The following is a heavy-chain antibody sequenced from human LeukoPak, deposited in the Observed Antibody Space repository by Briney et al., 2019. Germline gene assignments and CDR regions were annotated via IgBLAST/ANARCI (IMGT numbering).Heavy chain of an antibody. V-gene: IGHV1-69*13. CDR2: IIPIFGTA. CDR1: GGTFSSYA. Sequence: GASVKVSCKASGGTFSSYAISWARQAPGQGLEWMGGIIPIFGTANYAQKFQGRVTITADESTSTAYMEVSSLRSEDTAVYYCARDRGGGLWCGELLRDHYYYYMDVWGKGTTVTVSS. J-gene: IGHJ6*03. CDR3: ARDRGGGLWCGELLRDHYYYYMDV. D-gene: IGHD3-10*01.